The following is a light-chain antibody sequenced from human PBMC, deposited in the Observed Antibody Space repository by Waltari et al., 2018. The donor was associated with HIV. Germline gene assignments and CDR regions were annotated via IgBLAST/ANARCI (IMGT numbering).Light chain of an antibody. V-gene: IGLV2-14*01. CDR2: EVS. Sequence: QSALTQPASVSGSPGQSITISCTGTSSDVGGYNYVSWYQQHPGKAPKLMIYEVSNRPSGFSNRFSGSKSGNTASLTISGLQAEDEADYYCSSYISSSTLLFGGGTKLTVL. CDR3: SSYISSSTLL. CDR1: SSDVGGYNY. J-gene: IGLJ2*01.